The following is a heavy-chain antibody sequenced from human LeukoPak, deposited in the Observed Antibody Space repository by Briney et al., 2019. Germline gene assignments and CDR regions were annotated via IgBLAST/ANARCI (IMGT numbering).Heavy chain of an antibody. CDR2: IYYSGST. Sequence: SETLSLTCTVSGGSISSYYWSWIRQPPGKGLEWIGYIYYSGSTNYNPSLKSRVTISVDTCKNQFSLKLSSVTAADTAVYYCARGDHFDWLPYFDYWGQGTLVTVSS. CDR3: ARGDHFDWLPYFDY. D-gene: IGHD3-9*01. CDR1: GGSISSYY. J-gene: IGHJ4*02. V-gene: IGHV4-59*01.